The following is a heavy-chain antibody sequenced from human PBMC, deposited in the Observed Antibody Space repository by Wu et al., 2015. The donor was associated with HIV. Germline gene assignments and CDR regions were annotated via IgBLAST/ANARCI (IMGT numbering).Heavy chain of an antibody. CDR3: AREVVVAATLVYYYGMDV. V-gene: IGHV1-46*01. CDR2: INPSGGST. D-gene: IGHD2-15*01. CDR1: GYTFTSYY. J-gene: IGHJ6*02. Sequence: QVQLVQSGAEVKKPGASVKVSCKASGYTFTSYYMHWVRQAPGQGLEWMGIINPSGGSTSYAQKFQGRVTMTRDTSTSTVYMELSSLRSEDTAVYYCAREVVVAATLVYYYGMDVWGQGPRSPSP.